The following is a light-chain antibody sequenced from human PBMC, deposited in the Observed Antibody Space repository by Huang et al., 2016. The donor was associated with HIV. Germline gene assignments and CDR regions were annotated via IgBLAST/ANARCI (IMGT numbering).Light chain of an antibody. V-gene: IGKV3-15*01. Sequence: EIVMMQSPATLSVSPGERATFSCRASQSVTSNLAWYQQKPGQTPRLLISGVSTRATGIPARFSGSGSGTDFTLTISSLQSEDFAVYYCQQYNNWPITFGQGTRLEIK. CDR3: QQYNNWPIT. J-gene: IGKJ5*01. CDR2: GVS. CDR1: QSVTSN.